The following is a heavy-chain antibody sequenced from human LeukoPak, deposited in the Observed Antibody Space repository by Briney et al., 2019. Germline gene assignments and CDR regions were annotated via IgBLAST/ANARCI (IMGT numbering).Heavy chain of an antibody. Sequence: GGTLRLSCAASGFTFSSYEMNWVRQAPGKGLEWVSYISSSGSPIYYADSVRGRFTISRDNAKNSLYLQMNSLRAEDTAVYFCAREGGDGSNYFDYWGQGTLVTVSS. CDR1: GFTFSSYE. J-gene: IGHJ4*02. V-gene: IGHV3-48*03. D-gene: IGHD5-24*01. CDR3: AREGGDGSNYFDY. CDR2: ISSSGSPI.